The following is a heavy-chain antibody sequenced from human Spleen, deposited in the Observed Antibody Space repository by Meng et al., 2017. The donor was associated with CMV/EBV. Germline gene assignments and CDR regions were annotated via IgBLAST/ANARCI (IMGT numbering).Heavy chain of an antibody. CDR3: AKGMEDFVVEPPTIGVDP. J-gene: IGHJ5*02. D-gene: IGHD1-14*01. CDR1: TFTSYD. Sequence: TFTSYDINWVRQATGQGLEWMGWINANSGFTHSAQKFQGRVTMTRDTSISTAYMELRRLRSGDTAVYYCAKGMEDFVVEPPTIGVDPWGQGTLVTVSS. CDR2: INANSGFT. V-gene: IGHV1-2*02.